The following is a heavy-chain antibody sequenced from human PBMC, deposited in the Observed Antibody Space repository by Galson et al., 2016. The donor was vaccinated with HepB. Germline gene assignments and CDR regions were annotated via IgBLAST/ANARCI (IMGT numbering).Heavy chain of an antibody. Sequence: QSGAEVKKPGESLKISCQGSGYNFDYYWIGWVRQMPGKGLEWMGIIYPGTSETNYSPSLQGQVTISVDKSINTAYLQLSSLKASDTATYYCAKGSGFSMDVWGQGTTVTVSS. CDR2: IYPGTSET. D-gene: IGHD3-10*01. V-gene: IGHV5-51*01. CDR1: GYNFDYYW. CDR3: AKGSGFSMDV. J-gene: IGHJ6*02.